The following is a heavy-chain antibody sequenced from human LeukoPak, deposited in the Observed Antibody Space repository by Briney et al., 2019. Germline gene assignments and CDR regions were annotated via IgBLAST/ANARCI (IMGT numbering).Heavy chain of an antibody. Sequence: PSETLSLTCTVSGGSISSGSYYWSWIRQPAGRGLEWIGRFYTSGSTNYNPSLKSRVTISVDTSKNEFSLQLRSVTAADTAVYYCAREVGVGLDWFDPWGQGTLLTVSS. J-gene: IGHJ5*02. CDR3: AREVGVGLDWFDP. CDR2: FYTSGST. CDR1: GGSISSGSYY. V-gene: IGHV4-61*02. D-gene: IGHD3-10*01.